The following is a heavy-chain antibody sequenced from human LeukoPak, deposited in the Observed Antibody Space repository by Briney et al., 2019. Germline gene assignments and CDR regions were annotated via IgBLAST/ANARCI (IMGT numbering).Heavy chain of an antibody. D-gene: IGHD3-22*01. V-gene: IGHV4-4*07. CDR1: GGSIRSYY. CDR3: ARYYGSSAKPHFDY. Sequence: SETLSLTCTVSGGSIRSYYWSWIRQPAGKGLEWIGRIYASGSTNYSPSLKSRVTMSVDTSKNQFSLNLSSVTAADTAVYYCARYYGSSAKPHFDYWGQGTLVTVSS. J-gene: IGHJ4*02. CDR2: IYASGST.